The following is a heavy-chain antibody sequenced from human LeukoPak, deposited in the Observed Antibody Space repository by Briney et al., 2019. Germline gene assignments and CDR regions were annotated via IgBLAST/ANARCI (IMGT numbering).Heavy chain of an antibody. CDR3: AKDQRWESPHYLDS. V-gene: IGHV4-59*01. CDR1: GGSISSYY. Sequence: SETLSLTCTVSGGSISSYYWSWIRQPPGKGLEWIGYIYYSGSTNYNPSLKSRVTISVDTSKNQFSLKLSSVTAADTAVYYCAKDQRWESPHYLDSWGQGTLVTVSS. CDR2: IYYSGST. J-gene: IGHJ4*02. D-gene: IGHD1-26*01.